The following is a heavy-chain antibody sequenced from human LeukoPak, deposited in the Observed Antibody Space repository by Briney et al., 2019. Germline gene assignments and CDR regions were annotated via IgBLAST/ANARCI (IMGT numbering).Heavy chain of an antibody. CDR3: ARVTGYCSSTSCYSYYYGMDV. CDR1: GGTFSSYA. Sequence: ASVKVSCKASGGTFSSYAISWVRQAPGQGLEWMGWMNPNSGNTGYAQKFQGRVTMTRNTSISTAYMELSSLRSEDTAVYYCARVTGYCSSTSCYSYYYGMDVWGQGTTVTVSS. D-gene: IGHD2-2*01. CDR2: MNPNSGNT. J-gene: IGHJ6*02. V-gene: IGHV1-8*02.